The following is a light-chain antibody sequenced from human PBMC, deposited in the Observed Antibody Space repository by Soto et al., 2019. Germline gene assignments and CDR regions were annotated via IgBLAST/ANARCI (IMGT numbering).Light chain of an antibody. J-gene: IGKJ1*01. CDR1: ESVSSSF. V-gene: IGKV3-20*01. CDR3: QHYWNSLWT. Sequence: EVVLTQSPGTLSLSPGERATLSCRASESVSSSFLTWYQQKPCQAPRLLIYRTSTRVTGIPDRFSGSGSRTDFTPTISRLEPEDFAVYFCQHYWNSLWTVGQGTKV. CDR2: RTS.